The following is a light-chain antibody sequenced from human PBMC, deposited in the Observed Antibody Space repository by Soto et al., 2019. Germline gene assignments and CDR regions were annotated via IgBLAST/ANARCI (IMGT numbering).Light chain of an antibody. CDR2: DVS. V-gene: IGLV2-14*03. J-gene: IGLJ1*01. CDR1: SSDVGGYNS. CDR3: SSYSPGGSYV. Sequence: QSVLTQPASVSGSPVQSIAISCTGTSSDVGGYNSASWYQQHPGKAPKLLIYDVSSRPSGVSNRFSGSKSGNTASLTISGLQAEYEADYYGSSYSPGGSYVFGTGT.